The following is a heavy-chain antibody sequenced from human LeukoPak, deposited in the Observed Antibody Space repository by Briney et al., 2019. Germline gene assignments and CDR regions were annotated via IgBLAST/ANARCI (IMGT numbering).Heavy chain of an antibody. CDR3: SREDDITVAGSIDY. J-gene: IGHJ4*02. V-gene: IGHV3-73*01. CDR2: IRSNANSYAT. CDR1: GFTFSGSA. D-gene: IGHD6-19*01. Sequence: PGGSLKLSCTASGFTFSGSAMHWVRQASGKGLEWVGRIRSNANSYATAYAASVKGRFTISRDDSRNTAYLQMNSLKTEDTAVYYCSREDDITVAGSIDYWGQGTLVTVSS.